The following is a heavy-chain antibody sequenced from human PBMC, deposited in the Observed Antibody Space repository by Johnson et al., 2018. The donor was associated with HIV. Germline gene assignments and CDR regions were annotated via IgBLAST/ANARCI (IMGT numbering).Heavy chain of an antibody. CDR2: IKQDGTEK. D-gene: IGHD5-24*01. V-gene: IGHV3-7*01. J-gene: IGHJ3*01. Sequence: VQLVESGGGVVQPGGSLRLSCAASGFTFSSYAMHWVRQAPGKGLEWVANIKQDGTEKYYVGSVKGRFTISRDNAKNSLYLQMNSLRAEDTAVYYCARDGPWLQSQRDAFDVWGQGTMVTVSS. CDR3: ARDGPWLQSQRDAFDV. CDR1: GFTFSSYA.